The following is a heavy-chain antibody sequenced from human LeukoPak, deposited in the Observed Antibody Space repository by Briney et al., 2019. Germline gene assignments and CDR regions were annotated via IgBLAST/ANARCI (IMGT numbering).Heavy chain of an antibody. Sequence: ASVKVSCKASGYTFTSYGISWVRQAPGQGLEWMGWISAYNGNTNYAQKLQGRVTMTTDTSTSTVYMELRSLRSDDTAVYYCARDAPGVSGVFDYWGQGTLVTVSS. CDR1: GYTFTSYG. V-gene: IGHV1-18*01. J-gene: IGHJ4*02. CDR2: ISAYNGNT. CDR3: ARDAPGVSGVFDY. D-gene: IGHD2-8*01.